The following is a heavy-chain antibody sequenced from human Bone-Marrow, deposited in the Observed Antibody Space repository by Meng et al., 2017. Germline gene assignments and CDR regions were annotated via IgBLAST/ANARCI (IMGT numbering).Heavy chain of an antibody. CDR1: GGSISSSNW. CDR3: ARGQYFSWWELLPAFWFDP. V-gene: IGHV4-4*02. CDR2: IYHSGST. D-gene: IGHD1-26*01. J-gene: IGHJ5*02. Sequence: QVRLRWSGPGLVKPSGTLSLNAAASGGSISSSNWWSWVRQPPGKGLEWIGEIYHSGSTNYNPSLKSRVTISVDKSKNQFSLKLSSVTAADTAVYYCARGQYFSWWELLPAFWFDPWGQGTLVTVSS.